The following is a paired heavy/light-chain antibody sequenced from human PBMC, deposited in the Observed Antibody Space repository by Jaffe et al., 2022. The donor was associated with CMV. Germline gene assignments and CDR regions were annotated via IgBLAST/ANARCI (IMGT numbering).Heavy chain of an antibody. V-gene: IGHV3-66*01. CDR1: GFTVSSNY. D-gene: IGHD2-15*01. Sequence: EVQLVESGGGLVQPGGSLRLSCAASGFTVSSNYMSWVRQAPGKGLEWVSVIYSGGSTYYADSVKGRFTISRDNSKNTLYLQMNSLRAEDTAVYYCARTTGGYSLGYYYYYMDVWGKGTTVTVSS. CDR2: IYSGGST. CDR3: ARTTGGYSLGYYYYYMDV. J-gene: IGHJ6*03.
Light chain of an antibody. V-gene: IGKV1-39*01. CDR2: AAS. Sequence: DIQMTQSPSSLSASVGDRVTITCRASQSISSYLNWYQQKPGKAPKLLIYAASSLQSGVPSRFSGSGSGTDFTLTISSLQPEDFATYYCQQSYSTPGFTFGPGTKVDIK. J-gene: IGKJ3*01. CDR1: QSISSY. CDR3: QQSYSTPGFT.